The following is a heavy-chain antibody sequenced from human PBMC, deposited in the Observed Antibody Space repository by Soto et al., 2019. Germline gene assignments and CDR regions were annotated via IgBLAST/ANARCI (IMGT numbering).Heavy chain of an antibody. Sequence: GGSLRLSCAASGFTFSDYYMSWIRQAPGKGLEWVSYISSSGSTIYYADSVKGRFTISRDNAKNSLYLQMNSLRAEDTAVYYCARAVRFLEWLLSDYYMDVWGKGTTVTVSS. CDR1: GFTFSDYY. V-gene: IGHV3-11*01. CDR2: ISSSGSTI. J-gene: IGHJ6*03. CDR3: ARAVRFLEWLLSDYYMDV. D-gene: IGHD3-3*01.